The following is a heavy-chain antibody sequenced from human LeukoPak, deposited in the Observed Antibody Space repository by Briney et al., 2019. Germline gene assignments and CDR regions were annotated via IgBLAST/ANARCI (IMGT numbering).Heavy chain of an antibody. Sequence: ASVKVSCKASGYIFSDYTMHWVRQAPGQRLEWMGWINGENGNTKYSQELRGRVTFTSDSSVTTVYMELSSLRSEDVAVYYCAREVSSVGANYFDYWGQGTLVTVSS. D-gene: IGHD3-10*01. CDR1: GYIFSDYT. J-gene: IGHJ4*02. V-gene: IGHV1-3*03. CDR3: AREVSSVGANYFDY. CDR2: INGENGNT.